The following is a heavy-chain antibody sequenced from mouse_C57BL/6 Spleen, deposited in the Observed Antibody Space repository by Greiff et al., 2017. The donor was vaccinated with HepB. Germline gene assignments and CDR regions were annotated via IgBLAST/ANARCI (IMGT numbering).Heavy chain of an antibody. V-gene: IGHV1-22*01. CDR1: GYTFTDYN. D-gene: IGHD2-1*01. CDR3: ASIYSGFFDY. J-gene: IGHJ2*01. CDR2: INPNNGGT. Sequence: VQLKESGPELVKPGASVKMSCKASGYTFTDYNMHWVKQSHGKSLEWIGYINPNNGGTSYNQKFKGKATLTVNKSSSTAYMELRSLTSEDSAVYYCASIYSGFFDYWGQGTTLTVSS.